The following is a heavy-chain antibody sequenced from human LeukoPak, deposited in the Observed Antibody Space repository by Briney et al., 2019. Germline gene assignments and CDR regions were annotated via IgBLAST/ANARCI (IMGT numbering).Heavy chain of an antibody. J-gene: IGHJ4*02. CDR1: GFTVSSNY. CDR3: ASLDCSGGSCYSYYFDY. D-gene: IGHD2-15*01. CDR2: IYSGGST. V-gene: IGHV3-66*01. Sequence: GGSLRLFCAASGFTVSSNYMSWVRQAPGKGLEGVSVIYSGGSTYYADSVKGRFTVSRDNSKDTLYLQMNSLRAEDTAVYYCASLDCSGGSCYSYYFDYWGQGTLVTVSS.